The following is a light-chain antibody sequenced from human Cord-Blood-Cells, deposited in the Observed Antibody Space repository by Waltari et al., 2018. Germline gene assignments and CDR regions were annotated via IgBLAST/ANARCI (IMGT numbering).Light chain of an antibody. J-gene: IGKJ1*01. CDR1: QSASRSY. CDR2: DAS. V-gene: IGKV3D-20*01. Sequence: EISLTPSPATLSLSPGERATLSCGASQSASRSYLAWYQQKPGLAPRLLIYDASSRAPGIPDRFSGSGSGTDFTLTISRLEPEDFAVYYCQQYGSSRTFGQGTKVEIK. CDR3: QQYGSSRT.